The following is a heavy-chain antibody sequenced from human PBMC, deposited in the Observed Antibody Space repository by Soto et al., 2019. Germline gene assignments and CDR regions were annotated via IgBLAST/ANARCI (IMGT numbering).Heavy chain of an antibody. CDR1: GFTFSSYG. Sequence: TGGSLRLSCAASGFTFSSYGMHWVRQAPGQGLEWVAVISYDGNNKYYADSVKGRFTISRDNSKNTLYLQMDSLRAEDTALYYCAKVIKYSSSPPDYWGQGTLVTVSS. V-gene: IGHV3-30*18. CDR3: AKVIKYSSSPPDY. D-gene: IGHD6-6*01. J-gene: IGHJ4*02. CDR2: ISYDGNNK.